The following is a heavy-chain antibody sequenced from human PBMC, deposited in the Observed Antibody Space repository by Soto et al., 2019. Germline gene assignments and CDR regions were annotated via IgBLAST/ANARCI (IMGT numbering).Heavy chain of an antibody. V-gene: IGHV4-34*01. Sequence: LQTLPLTCAVYGGSFIGYYWSWILQPPGKGLEWIGEINHSGSTNYNPSLKSRVTISVDTSKNQFSLKLSSVTAADTAVYYCARSQRIPIFDVVTAELLYTDVRGKGTTVTVS. J-gene: IGHJ6*03. D-gene: IGHD3-3*01. CDR1: GGSFIGYY. CDR2: INHSGST. CDR3: ARSQRIPIFDVVTAELLYTDV.